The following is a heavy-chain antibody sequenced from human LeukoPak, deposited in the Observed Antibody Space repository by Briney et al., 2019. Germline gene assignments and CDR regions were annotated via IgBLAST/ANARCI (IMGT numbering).Heavy chain of an antibody. V-gene: IGHV1-18*01. CDR2: ISAYNGNT. CDR1: GYTFTSYG. D-gene: IGHD2-2*01. J-gene: IGHJ4*02. Sequence: GASVKVSCKASGYTFTSYGISWVRQAPGQGLEWMGWISAYNGNTNYAQKLQGRVTMTTDTSTSTAYMELRSLRSDDTAVYYCARVVEYCSSTSCYLGTHFDYWGQGTLVTVSS. CDR3: ARVVEYCSSTSCYLGTHFDY.